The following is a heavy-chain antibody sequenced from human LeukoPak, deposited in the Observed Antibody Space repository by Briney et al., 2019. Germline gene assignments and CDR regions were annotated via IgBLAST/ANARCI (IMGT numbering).Heavy chain of an antibody. CDR1: GGSISSSTYY. D-gene: IGHD1-26*01. V-gene: IGHV4-39*07. CDR2: INHSGST. J-gene: IGHJ6*02. Sequence: SETLSLTCTVSGGSISSSTYYWGWIRRPPGKGLEWIGEINHSGSTNYNPSLKSRVTISVDTSKNQFSLKLSSVTAADTAVYYCARSRRGSYYEYYYYYGMDVWGQGTTVTVSS. CDR3: ARSRRGSYYEYYYYYGMDV.